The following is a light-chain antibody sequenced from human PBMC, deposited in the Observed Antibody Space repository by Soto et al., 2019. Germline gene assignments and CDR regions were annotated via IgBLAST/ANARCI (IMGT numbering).Light chain of an antibody. J-gene: IGKJ3*01. V-gene: IGKV3-15*01. Sequence: EIVMTQSPATLSVSPGERATLSCRASQSVSGKLAWYQQKPGQAPRLLIYGASTRATGVPARFSGSGSGTDFTLTISSLQSADFAVYYCQQYNSWPPNTCGPGTKVDV. CDR1: QSVSGK. CDR2: GAS. CDR3: QQYNSWPPNT.